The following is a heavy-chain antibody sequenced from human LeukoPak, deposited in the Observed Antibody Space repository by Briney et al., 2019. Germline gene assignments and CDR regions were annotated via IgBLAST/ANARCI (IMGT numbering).Heavy chain of an antibody. CDR1: GLTFSSYW. CDR2: IKQDGSEK. Sequence: GGSLRLSCAASGLTFSSYWMSWVRQAPGKGLEWVANIKQDGSEKYYVDSVKGRFTISRDNAKNSLYLQMNSLRAEDTAVYYCARDFYGVLDYWGQGTLVTVSS. V-gene: IGHV3-7*03. CDR3: ARDFYGVLDY. J-gene: IGHJ4*02. D-gene: IGHD2/OR15-2a*01.